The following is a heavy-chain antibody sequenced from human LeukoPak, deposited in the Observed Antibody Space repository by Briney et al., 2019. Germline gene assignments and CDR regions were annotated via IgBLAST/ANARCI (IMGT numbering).Heavy chain of an antibody. Sequence: GGSLRLSCAASGFTFSSYAMHWVRQAPGKGLEWVAVISYDGSNKYYADSVKGRFTISRDNSKNTLYLQMNSLRAEDTAVYYCAKDQGPFDPWGQGTLVTVSS. CDR1: GFTFSSYA. CDR2: ISYDGSNK. J-gene: IGHJ5*02. V-gene: IGHV3-30-3*01. CDR3: AKDQGPFDP.